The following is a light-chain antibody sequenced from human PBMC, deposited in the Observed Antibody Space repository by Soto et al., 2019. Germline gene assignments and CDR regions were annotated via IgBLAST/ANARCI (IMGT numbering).Light chain of an antibody. CDR2: GAS. J-gene: IGKJ3*01. Sequence: EIVLTQSPGTLSLSPGERATLSCRASQSVSSNYLAWYQQKPGQAPRLLIYGASSRATGITYRFSGSGSGTDFTLTISRVEPEDFAVYYCQQYGNSLFTFGPGTKVEIK. CDR1: QSVSSNY. V-gene: IGKV3-20*01. CDR3: QQYGNSLFT.